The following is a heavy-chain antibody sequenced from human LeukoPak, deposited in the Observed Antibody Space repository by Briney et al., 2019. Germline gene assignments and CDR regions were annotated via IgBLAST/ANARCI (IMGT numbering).Heavy chain of an antibody. V-gene: IGHV3-73*01. Sequence: PGGSLRLSCAASGFTFSASAVHWVRQASRKGLEWIGRIRSKANNYATAYAGSLKGRFTVSRDDSKNTAYLQMNSLKTEDSAVYFCARDSSSEGPLDYWGQGTLVAVSS. CDR1: GFTFSASA. CDR2: IRSKANNYAT. CDR3: ARDSSSEGPLDY. D-gene: IGHD6-6*01. J-gene: IGHJ4*02.